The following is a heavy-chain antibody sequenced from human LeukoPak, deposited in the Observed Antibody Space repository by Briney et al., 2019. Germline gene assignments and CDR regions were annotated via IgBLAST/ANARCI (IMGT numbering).Heavy chain of an antibody. Sequence: PGGSLRLSCAASGFTFSSYEVNWVRQAPGKGLEWVSYISSSGSTTYYADSVKGRFTISRDNAKNSLYLQMNSLRAEDTAVYYCASDGHRGSDFDYWGQGTLVTVSS. CDR3: ASDGHRGSDFDY. J-gene: IGHJ4*02. D-gene: IGHD1-26*01. V-gene: IGHV3-48*03. CDR2: ISSSGSTT. CDR1: GFTFSSYE.